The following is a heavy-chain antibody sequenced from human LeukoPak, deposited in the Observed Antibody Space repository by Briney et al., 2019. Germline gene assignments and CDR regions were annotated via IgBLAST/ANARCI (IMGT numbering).Heavy chain of an antibody. V-gene: IGHV1-8*01. Sequence: ASVKVSCKASGYTFTSYDINWVRQATGQGLEWVGWMNPNSGNTGYAQKFQGRVTITRDTSASTAYMELSSLRSEDTAVYYCARPPNYYDFWSGYYNYWGQGTLVTVSS. D-gene: IGHD3-3*01. CDR1: GYTFTSYD. J-gene: IGHJ4*02. CDR3: ARPPNYYDFWSGYYNY. CDR2: MNPNSGNT.